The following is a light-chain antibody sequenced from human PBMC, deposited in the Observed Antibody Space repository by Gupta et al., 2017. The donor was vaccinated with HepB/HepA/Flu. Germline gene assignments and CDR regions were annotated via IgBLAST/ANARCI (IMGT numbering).Light chain of an antibody. Sequence: DVQVTQSPSSLSASVGDRVTITCQASEDIKKNLNGFQKKFGQAPRLRSYGVSTLEKGVPSRGSGSGSGTTFSLTITSLQPEDTASYVCLTYKVLTYSFGPGTKLDI. J-gene: IGKJ2*01. CDR3: LTYKVLTYS. CDR2: GVS. CDR1: EDIKKN. V-gene: IGKV1-33*01.